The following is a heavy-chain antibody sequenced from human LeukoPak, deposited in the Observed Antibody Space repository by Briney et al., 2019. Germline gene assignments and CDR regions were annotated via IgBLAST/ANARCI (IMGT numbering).Heavy chain of an antibody. V-gene: IGHV1-69*13. CDR3: ARKRAYYGESYYYGMDV. CDR1: GGTFISYA. D-gene: IGHD4-17*01. Sequence: SVKVSCRASGGTFISYAISWVRQAPGQGLEWMGGIIPIFGTANYAQKFQGRVTITADESTSTAYMELSSLRSEDTAAYYCARKRAYYGESYYYGMDVWGQGTTVTVSS. J-gene: IGHJ6*02. CDR2: IIPIFGTA.